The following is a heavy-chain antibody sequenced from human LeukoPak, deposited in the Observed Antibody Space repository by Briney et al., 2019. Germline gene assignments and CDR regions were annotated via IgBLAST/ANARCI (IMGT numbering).Heavy chain of an antibody. CDR3: ARLKGYSSGWYPSYYFDY. CDR1: GGSISSSY. V-gene: IGHV4-59*08. Sequence: PSETLSLTCTVSGGSISSSYWSWIRQPPGKGLEWIGYIYYTGTTNYNPSLKSRVTISVDTSKNQFSLKRSSVTAADTAVYYCARLKGYSSGWYPSYYFDYWGQGTLVTVSS. D-gene: IGHD6-19*01. J-gene: IGHJ4*02. CDR2: IYYTGTT.